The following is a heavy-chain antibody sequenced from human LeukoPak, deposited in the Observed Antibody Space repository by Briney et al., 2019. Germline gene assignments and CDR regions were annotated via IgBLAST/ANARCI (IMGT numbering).Heavy chain of an antibody. CDR1: GHSTSRGYY. CDR3: SRVLPVPYLLDS. Sequence: SETLSLTCSISGHSTSRGYYCACFLQYPAKALEWIMAFFYSEKCFYYASFQSRGIMSFDKSNSQFSLHLLSVTAADTAVFYYSRVLPVPYLLDSWGEGTHVTVSS. J-gene: IGHJ4*02. V-gene: IGHV4-38-2*02. D-gene: IGHD3-10*02. CDR2: FFYSEKC.